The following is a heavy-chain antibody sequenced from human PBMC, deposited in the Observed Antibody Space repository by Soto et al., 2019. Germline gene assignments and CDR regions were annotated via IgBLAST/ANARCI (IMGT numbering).Heavy chain of an antibody. D-gene: IGHD3-22*01. J-gene: IGHJ4*02. V-gene: IGHV5-10-1*01. CDR2: IDPSDSYT. CDR1: GYNFTRHW. Sequence: GEYLNISCKGSGYNFTRHWLSWVRQMPGKGLEWMGRIDPSDSYTNYSPSFQGHVTISADKSISTAYLQWSSLKASDTAMYYCARPSSDTFHYWGQGTLVTVSS. CDR3: ARPSSDTFHY.